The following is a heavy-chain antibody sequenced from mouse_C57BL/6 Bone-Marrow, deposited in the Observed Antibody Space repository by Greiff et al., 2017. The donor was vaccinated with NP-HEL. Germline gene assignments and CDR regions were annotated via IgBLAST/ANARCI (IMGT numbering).Heavy chain of an antibody. CDR2: TFYSGIT. Sequence: EVQLQQSGPSLVRPSQTLSLTCTVTGFSINSDCYWIWIRQFPGNKLEYIGYTFYSGITYYNPSLESRTYITRDPSKNQFSLKLSSVTTEDTATYYCARDKYSNYGSFDYWGQGTTLTVSS. J-gene: IGHJ2*01. D-gene: IGHD2-5*01. CDR3: ARDKYSNYGSFDY. CDR1: GFSINSDCY. V-gene: IGHV3-3*01.